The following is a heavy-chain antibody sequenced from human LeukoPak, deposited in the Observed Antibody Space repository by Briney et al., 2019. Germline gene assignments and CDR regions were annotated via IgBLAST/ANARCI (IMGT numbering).Heavy chain of an antibody. CDR3: ARKATAAGAGGWFDP. CDR1: GYSITSTNW. J-gene: IGHJ5*02. V-gene: IGHV4-28*01. CDR2: IHYNGNT. Sequence: PSETLSLTCAVSGYSITSTNWWGWVWQPPGKGLEWIGYIHYNGNTHYNPSLKSRVTMSVDTSKNQFSLKLSSVTAVDTAVYYCARKATAAGAGGWFDPWGQGTLVTVSS. D-gene: IGHD6-13*01.